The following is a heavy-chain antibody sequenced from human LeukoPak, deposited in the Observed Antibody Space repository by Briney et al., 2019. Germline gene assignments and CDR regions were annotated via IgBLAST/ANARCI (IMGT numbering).Heavy chain of an antibody. CDR3: ARVREHHPYYYYYMDV. Sequence: GASVKVSCKASGYTFTSYYVHWVRQAPGQGLEWMGGIIPIFGTANYAQKFQGRVTITTDESTSTAYMELSSLRSEDTAVYYCARVREHHPYYYYYMDVWGKGTTVTVSS. D-gene: IGHD1-14*01. V-gene: IGHV1-69*05. J-gene: IGHJ6*03. CDR1: GYTFTSYY. CDR2: IIPIFGTA.